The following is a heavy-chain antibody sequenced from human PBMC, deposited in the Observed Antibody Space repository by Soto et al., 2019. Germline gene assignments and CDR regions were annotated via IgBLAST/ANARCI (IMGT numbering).Heavy chain of an antibody. CDR2: IIPLFGTA. V-gene: IGHV1-69*06. CDR1: GGIFSSTT. CDR3: ASKAACGGDCYALDS. Sequence: QVYLVQSGAEVKKPGSSVKISCKASGGIFSSTTINWVRQAAGQGLEWMGGIIPLFGTANYAEKFQGRVTITADKSTKTEYMELTSLRSEDTAVYYCASKAACGGDCYALDSWGQGTLVTVSS. J-gene: IGHJ4*02. D-gene: IGHD2-21*02.